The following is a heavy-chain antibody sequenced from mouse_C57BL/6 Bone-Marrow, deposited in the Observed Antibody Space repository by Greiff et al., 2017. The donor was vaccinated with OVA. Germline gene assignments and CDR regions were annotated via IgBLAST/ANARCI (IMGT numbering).Heavy chain of an antibody. CDR2: IYPRSGNT. V-gene: IGHV1-81*01. CDR3: ARWGWAWFAY. J-gene: IGHJ3*01. D-gene: IGHD2-3*01. Sequence: QVQLQPSGAELARPGASVKLSCKASGYTFTSYGISWVKQRTGQGLEWIGEIYPRSGNTYYNEKFKGKATLNADKSSSTAYLGLRSLTSEDSAVYFCARWGWAWFAYWGQGTLVTVSA. CDR1: GYTFTSYG.